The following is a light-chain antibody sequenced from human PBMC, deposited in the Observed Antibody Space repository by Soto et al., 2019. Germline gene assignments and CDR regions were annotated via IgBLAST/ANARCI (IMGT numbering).Light chain of an antibody. CDR1: QGIRND. J-gene: IGKJ5*01. V-gene: IGKV1-6*01. CDR2: AAS. Sequence: MPPSPSSLPAKDGARVTITCRASQGIRNDLGWYQQKPGKAPKLLIYAASSLQSGVPSRFSGSGSGTDLTLTISSLQSEDFAVYYCHRYINWRTFGQGTLLE. CDR3: HRYINWRT.